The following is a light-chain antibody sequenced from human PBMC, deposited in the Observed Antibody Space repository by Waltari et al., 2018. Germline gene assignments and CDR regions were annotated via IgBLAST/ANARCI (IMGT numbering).Light chain of an antibody. V-gene: IGLV3-1*01. CDR3: QAWDNRIVV. CDR1: HLGDKY. Sequence: SYELSQSPSVSVSSGQTATITCSGQHLGDKYSCWYQKKPGQSPVLLIYQDDKRPSGIPGRFSGSNVGNTATLTISETQPVDEAEYYCQAWDNRIVVFGGGTNLTVL. J-gene: IGLJ2*01. CDR2: QDD.